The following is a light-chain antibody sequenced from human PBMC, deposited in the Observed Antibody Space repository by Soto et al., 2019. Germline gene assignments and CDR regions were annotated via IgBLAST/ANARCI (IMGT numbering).Light chain of an antibody. J-gene: IGKJ1*01. CDR3: QQYNNWPRT. V-gene: IGKV3-15*01. CDR1: QSVSSN. CDR2: GAS. Sequence: EIVMTQSPATLSVSPGERATLSCRASQSVSSNLAWYQQKPGQAPRLLIYGASTMATGIPASFSGSGSGTDFTLTISSLQSEDFAVYYCQQYNNWPRTFGQGTKVEI.